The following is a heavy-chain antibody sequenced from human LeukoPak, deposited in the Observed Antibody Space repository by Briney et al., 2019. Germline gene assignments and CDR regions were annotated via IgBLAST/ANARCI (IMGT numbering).Heavy chain of an antibody. CDR3: ARDRRYYYGSGSSGIIYYYYYYGMDV. D-gene: IGHD3-10*01. CDR2: IYYSGST. CDR1: GGSFSSYS. Sequence: SETLSLTCTVSGGSFSSYSWSWIRQPPGKGLEWIGYIYYSGSTKYNPPLKSRVTISVDTSKNQFSLKLSSVSAADTGVYYCARDRRYYYGSGSSGIIYYYYYYGMDVWGQGTTVTVSS. J-gene: IGHJ6*02. V-gene: IGHV4-59*01.